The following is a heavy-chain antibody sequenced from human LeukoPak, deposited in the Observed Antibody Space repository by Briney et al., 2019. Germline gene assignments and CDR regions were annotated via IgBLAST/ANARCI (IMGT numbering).Heavy chain of an antibody. CDR3: AGVVIVVVPAAMWQAYYYGMDV. V-gene: IGHV4-34*01. D-gene: IGHD2-2*01. Sequence: PSETLSLTCAVYGGSFSGYYWSWIRQPPGKGLEWIGEINHSGSTNYNPSLKSRVTISVDTSKNQFSLKLSSVTAADTAVYYCAGVVIVVVPAAMWQAYYYGMDVWGQGTTVTVSS. CDR1: GGSFSGYY. CDR2: INHSGST. J-gene: IGHJ6*02.